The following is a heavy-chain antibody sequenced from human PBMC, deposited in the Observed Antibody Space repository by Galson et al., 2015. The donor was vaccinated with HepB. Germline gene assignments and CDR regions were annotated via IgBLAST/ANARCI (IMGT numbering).Heavy chain of an antibody. CDR3: ATGVDYGDYTGSG. CDR1: GFTFSNVW. J-gene: IGHJ4*02. D-gene: IGHD4-17*01. Sequence: SLRLSCAASGFTFSNVWMSWVRQAPGKGLEWIGRIKSKIDGGTTDCAAPVKGRFSISRDDSKNTLYLQMNSLRTEDTAVYYCATGVDYGDYTGSGWGQGTLVTVSS. CDR2: IKSKIDGGTT. V-gene: IGHV3-15*01.